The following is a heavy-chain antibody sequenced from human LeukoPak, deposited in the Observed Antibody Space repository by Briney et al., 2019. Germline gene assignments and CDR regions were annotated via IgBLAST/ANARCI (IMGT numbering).Heavy chain of an antibody. V-gene: IGHV4-59*08. CDR1: GGSITSYY. J-gene: IGHJ5*02. CDR2: IYYNGVT. Sequence: SETLSLTCTVSGGSITSYYCSWIRQSPGKGLEWIGHIYYNGVTNYNPSLRSRATMSVDTSKNQFSLKLSSVIAADTAVYYCARHESYGDANWFDPWGQGTLVSVSS. D-gene: IGHD4-17*01. CDR3: ARHESYGDANWFDP.